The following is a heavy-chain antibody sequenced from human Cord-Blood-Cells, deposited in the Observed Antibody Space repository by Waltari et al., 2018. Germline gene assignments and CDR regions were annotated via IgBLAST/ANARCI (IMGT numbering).Heavy chain of an antibody. CDR1: GGTFSSYA. V-gene: IGHV1-69*01. D-gene: IGHD6-6*01. Sequence: QVQLVQSGAEVKKPGSSVKVSCKASGGTFSSYAISWVRQAPGQGLEWMGGINPIFGTANYTQKFQGRGTITADDSTSTAYMELSSLRSEDTAVYYCARAAGAARPPFDYWGQGTLVTVSS. J-gene: IGHJ4*02. CDR2: INPIFGTA. CDR3: ARAAGAARPPFDY.